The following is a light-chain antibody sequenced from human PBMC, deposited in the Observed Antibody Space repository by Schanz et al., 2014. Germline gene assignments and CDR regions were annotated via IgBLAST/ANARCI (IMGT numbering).Light chain of an antibody. CDR1: QSVSSN. CDR2: RAS. Sequence: EIVLTQSPGTLSLSPGERATLSCRASQSVSSNLAWYQQKPGQAPRLLIYRASSRATGIPDRFSGRGSGTDFTLTISRLEPEDFAVYYCQQYGSSPRTFGQGTKVDIK. V-gene: IGKV3-20*01. CDR3: QQYGSSPRT. J-gene: IGKJ1*01.